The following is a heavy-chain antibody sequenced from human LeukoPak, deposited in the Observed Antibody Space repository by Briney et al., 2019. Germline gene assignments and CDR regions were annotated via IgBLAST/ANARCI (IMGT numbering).Heavy chain of an antibody. CDR2: IYYSGST. Sequence: SETLPLTCTVSGGSISSSSYYWGWIRQPPGKGLEWIGSIYYSGSTYYNPSLKSRVTISVDTSKNQFSLKLSSVTAADTAVYYCARGRGEYYYDSSGGEDYFDYWGQGTLVTVSS. CDR1: GGSISSSSYY. J-gene: IGHJ4*02. D-gene: IGHD3-22*01. CDR3: ARGRGEYYYDSSGGEDYFDY. V-gene: IGHV4-39*01.